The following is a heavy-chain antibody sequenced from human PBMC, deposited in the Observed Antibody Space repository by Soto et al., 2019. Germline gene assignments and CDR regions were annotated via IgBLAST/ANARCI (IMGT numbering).Heavy chain of an antibody. Sequence: PGGSLRLSCAASGFTFSSYSMNWVRQAPGKGLEWVSYICSSSSTIYYADSVKGRFTISRDNAKNSLYLQMNSLRAEDTAVYYCARDYVTAFDYYYYYMDVWGKGTTVTVS. D-gene: IGHD2-21*02. V-gene: IGHV3-48*01. CDR3: ARDYVTAFDYYYYYMDV. CDR2: ICSSSSTI. J-gene: IGHJ6*03. CDR1: GFTFSSYS.